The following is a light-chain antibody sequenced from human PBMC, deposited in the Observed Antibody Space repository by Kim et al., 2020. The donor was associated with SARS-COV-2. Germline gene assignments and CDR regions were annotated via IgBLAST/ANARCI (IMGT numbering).Light chain of an antibody. V-gene: IGLV1-47*02. CDR2: GNN. J-gene: IGLJ1*01. Sequence: WVTISCSGSSSSIGNNYVYWYQQPPGTAPKLLIYGNNQRPSGVPDRFSGSKSGTSASLTISGLRSEDEADYYCASWDESLNGLYVFGTGTKVTVL. CDR1: SSSIGNNY. CDR3: ASWDESLNGLYV.